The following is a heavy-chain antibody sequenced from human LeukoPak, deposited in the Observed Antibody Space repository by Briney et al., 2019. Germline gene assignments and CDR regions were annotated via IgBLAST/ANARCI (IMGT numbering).Heavy chain of an antibody. J-gene: IGHJ3*02. CDR1: GFTFSTSD. Sequence: PGGSLRLSCAASGFTFSTSDMGGVRGASGKGLVWVSSISGSGSTTFYADSVKGRFTISRDNSKNTLYLQMNSLSPADTAVYYCAKFRARGAFDIWGQGTMVSVSS. V-gene: IGHV3-23*01. CDR2: ISGSGSTT. CDR3: AKFRARGAFDI.